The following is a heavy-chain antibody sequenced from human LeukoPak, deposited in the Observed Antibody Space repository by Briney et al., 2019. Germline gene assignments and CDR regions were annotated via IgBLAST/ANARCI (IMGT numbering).Heavy chain of an antibody. CDR3: ARVAAGYSVNYFDY. Sequence: GGSLRLSCAASEFAFSTYNMNWVRQAPGKGLEWVSYISTGSSTTYYADSVKGRFTISRDNVENSLYLQMNSLRDGDTAVYYCARVAAGYSVNYFDYWAREPWSPSPQ. CDR2: ISTGSSTT. J-gene: IGHJ4*02. D-gene: IGHD4-23*01. V-gene: IGHV3-48*02. CDR1: EFAFSTYN.